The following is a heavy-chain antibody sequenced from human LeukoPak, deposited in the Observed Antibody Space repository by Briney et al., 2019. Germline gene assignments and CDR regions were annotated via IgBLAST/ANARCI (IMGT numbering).Heavy chain of an antibody. CDR2: MYHSGST. D-gene: IGHD3-10*01. J-gene: IGHJ4*02. CDR1: GYSISSGYY. CDR3: ASRSQRAPFGGFDY. Sequence: SETLSLTCAVSGYSISSGYYWGCIRQPPGKGLEWIASMYHSGSTYQNPSLKSRITISVDTSKNQLSLKLSSVTAAATAIYYCASRSQRAPFGGFDYWGQGTLVTVSS. V-gene: IGHV4-38-2*01.